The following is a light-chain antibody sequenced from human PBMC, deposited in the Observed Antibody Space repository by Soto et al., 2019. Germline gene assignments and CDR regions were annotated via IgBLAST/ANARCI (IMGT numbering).Light chain of an antibody. J-gene: IGKJ1*01. CDR3: QQYGSSPT. V-gene: IGKV3-20*01. Sequence: DIVLTQSPGPLSLSPGERATLSCKASQSVSSSYLAWYQQKPGQAPRLLIYGASSRATGIPDRFSGSGSGTDFTLTISRLEPEDFAVYYCQQYGSSPTLGQGTKVDIK. CDR1: QSVSSSY. CDR2: GAS.